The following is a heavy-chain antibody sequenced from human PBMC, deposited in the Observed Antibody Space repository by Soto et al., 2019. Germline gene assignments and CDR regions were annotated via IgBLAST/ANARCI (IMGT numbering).Heavy chain of an antibody. V-gene: IGHV3-23*01. CDR1: GFTFSSYA. Sequence: PGGSLRLSCAASGFTFSSYAMSWVRQAPGKGLEWVSAISGSGGSTNYADSVKGRFTISRDNAKNTLYLQMNSLRAEDTAVYYCARDSDGMDVWGQGTTVTVSS. J-gene: IGHJ6*02. CDR2: ISGSGGST. CDR3: ARDSDGMDV.